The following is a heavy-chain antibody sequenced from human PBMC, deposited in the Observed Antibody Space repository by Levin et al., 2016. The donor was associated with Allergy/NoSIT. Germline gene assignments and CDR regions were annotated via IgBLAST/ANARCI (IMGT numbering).Heavy chain of an antibody. J-gene: IGHJ4*02. V-gene: IGHV4-61*02. CDR2: MYTSGTT. D-gene: IGHD1-26*01. Sequence: RQAPGKGPEWIGRMYTSGTTNYNPSLKSRVTISADTSKNQFFLKLNSVTAADTAVYYCARNPRSYYYFDSWGQGTLVTVSS. CDR3: ARNPRSYYYFDS.